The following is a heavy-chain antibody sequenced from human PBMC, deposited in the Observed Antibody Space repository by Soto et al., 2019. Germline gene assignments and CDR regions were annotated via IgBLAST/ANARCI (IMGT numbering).Heavy chain of an antibody. V-gene: IGHV6-1*01. D-gene: IGHD3-9*01. CDR3: ARVLAGAHSSGWQEYYFDY. Sequence: SQTLSLNCAISGDRVSSNSAAWNWIRQSPSRGLEWLGRTYYRSKWYNDYAVSVKSRITINPDTSKNQFSLLLNSVTPEYTAVYYWARVLAGAHSSGWQEYYFDYWGQGTLVTVSS. CDR1: GDRVSSNSAA. J-gene: IGHJ4*02. CDR2: TYYRSKWYN.